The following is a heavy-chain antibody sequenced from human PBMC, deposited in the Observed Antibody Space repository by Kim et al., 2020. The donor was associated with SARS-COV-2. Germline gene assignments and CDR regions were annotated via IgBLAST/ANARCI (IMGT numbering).Heavy chain of an antibody. Sequence: SETLSLTCTVSGGSISDHYWSWIRQSPGRGLEWIGYTYSSGSPTYNPSLQSRVTIPVDASKNQVSLKLSSVTAADTAVFDCARHSTYHVILTDAFDIWG. V-gene: IGHV4-59*08. J-gene: IGHJ3*02. CDR3: ARHSTYHVILTDAFDI. D-gene: IGHD3-9*01. CDR1: GGSISDHY. CDR2: TYSSGSP.